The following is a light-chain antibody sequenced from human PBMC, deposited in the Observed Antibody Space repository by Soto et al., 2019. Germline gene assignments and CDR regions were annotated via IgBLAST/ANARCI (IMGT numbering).Light chain of an antibody. V-gene: IGKV1-39*01. CDR2: AAS. CDR1: QSISNH. Sequence: DIHMTQSPSSLSASVEDRVIITCRASQSISNHLNWYQQKPGKAPKLLIFAASSLQSGVPSRFSGSRSGPDFTLTISSLQPEDFATYYCQQRYSSPPTFGQGTKVDIK. J-gene: IGKJ1*01. CDR3: QQRYSSPPT.